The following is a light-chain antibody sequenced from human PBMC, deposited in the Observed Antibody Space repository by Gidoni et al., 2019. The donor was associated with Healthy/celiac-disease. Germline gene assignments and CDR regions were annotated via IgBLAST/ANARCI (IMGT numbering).Light chain of an antibody. CDR2: DVS. V-gene: IGLV2-11*01. CDR3: CSYAGSYTWV. Sequence: QSVLTQPRSVSGSPGQPVSISCTGTSRDVGGYNYVSWYQQHPGKAPKLMIYDVSTRPSGVPDRFSGSKSSNTASLTISGLQAEDEADYYCCSYAGSYTWVFGGGTKLTVL. J-gene: IGLJ3*02. CDR1: SRDVGGYNY.